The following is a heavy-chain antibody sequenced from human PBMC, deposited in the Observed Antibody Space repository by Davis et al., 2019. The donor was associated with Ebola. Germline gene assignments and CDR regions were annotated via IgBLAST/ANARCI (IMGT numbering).Heavy chain of an antibody. Sequence: ASMKVSCKASGYTFTSYGISWVRQAPGQGLEWMGWISAYNGNTNYAQKLQGRVTMTTDTSTSTAYMELRSLRSDDTAVYYCARALVQGVITTSPKPKIYYYYGMDVWGQGTTVTVSS. D-gene: IGHD3-10*01. J-gene: IGHJ6*02. V-gene: IGHV1-18*01. CDR1: GYTFTSYG. CDR2: ISAYNGNT. CDR3: ARALVQGVITTSPKPKIYYYYGMDV.